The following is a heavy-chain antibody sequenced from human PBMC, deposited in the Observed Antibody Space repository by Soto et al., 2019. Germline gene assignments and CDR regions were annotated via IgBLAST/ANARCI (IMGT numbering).Heavy chain of an antibody. CDR2: IYYSGST. Sequence: QVRLQESGPALVKPSETLSLTCTVSGGSISSYYWSWIRQPPGKGLEWIGYIYYSGSTNYNPSLKSRVTISVDTSKNQFSLKLSSVTAADTAVYYCARDQDSSSSLTGRGMDVCCQGTTVTVSS. CDR1: GGSISSYY. CDR3: ARDQDSSSSLTGRGMDV. D-gene: IGHD6-13*01. J-gene: IGHJ6*02. V-gene: IGHV4-59*01.